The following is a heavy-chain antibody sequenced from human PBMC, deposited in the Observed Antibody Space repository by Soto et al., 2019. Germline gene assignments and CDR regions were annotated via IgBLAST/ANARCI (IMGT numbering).Heavy chain of an antibody. V-gene: IGHV2-5*02. CDR2: IYWDDDK. CDR1: EFSLSTTGVG. J-gene: IGHJ6*02. Sequence: SGPTLVNPTQTVTMTCTSSEFSLSTTGVGVDWIRQPPGKALEWLALIYWDDDKRYSPSLKSRLTITKDTSKNQVVLTMTNMDPVDTATYYCVQSRCGGDCLQSYSSHSYYGLDVWGQGT. CDR3: VQSRCGGDCLQSYSSHSYYGLDV. D-gene: IGHD2-21*02.